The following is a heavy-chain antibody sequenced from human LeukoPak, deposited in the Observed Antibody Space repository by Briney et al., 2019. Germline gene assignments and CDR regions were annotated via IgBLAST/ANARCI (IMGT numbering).Heavy chain of an antibody. V-gene: IGHV1-69*13. J-gene: IGHJ4*02. D-gene: IGHD3-22*01. CDR2: IIHIFGTP. CDR1: GGTFSSYA. CDR3: AGTNYYDSSGYYYFDY. Sequence: ASVKVSCKASGGTFSSYAISWVRQAPGQGLEWMGGIIHIFGTPNYAQNFQGRVTITADESTSTAYMELSSLRSEDTAVYYCAGTNYYDSSGYYYFDYWGQGTPVTVSS.